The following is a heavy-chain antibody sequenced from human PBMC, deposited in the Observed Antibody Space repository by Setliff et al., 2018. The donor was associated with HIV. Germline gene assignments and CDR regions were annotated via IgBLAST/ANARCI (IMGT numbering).Heavy chain of an antibody. D-gene: IGHD3-10*01. CDR1: GGSITRTPYY. CDR3: ARLSGGMVPNY. V-gene: IGHV4-39*01. J-gene: IGHJ4*02. Sequence: PSETLSLTCTVSGGSITRTPYYWGWIRQPPGKGLEWIGSIHHSGTAYDNPSLKSRVTISVDPSKNQILRRLSAVSAADTAVYYCARLSGGMVPNYWGQGTLVTVSS. CDR2: IHHSGTA.